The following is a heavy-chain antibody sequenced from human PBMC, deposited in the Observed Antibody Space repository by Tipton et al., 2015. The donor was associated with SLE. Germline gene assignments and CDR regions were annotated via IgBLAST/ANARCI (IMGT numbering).Heavy chain of an antibody. J-gene: IGHJ4*02. CDR2: IYYSGST. CDR1: GGSISSYY. V-gene: IGHV4-59*01. Sequence: TLSLTCTVSGGSISSYYWSWIRQPPGKGLEWIGYIYYSGSTNYNPSLKSRVTISVDTSKNQFSLKLSSVTAADTAVYYCASCIAVAGFYFDYWGQGTLVTVSS. D-gene: IGHD6-19*01. CDR3: ASCIAVAGFYFDY.